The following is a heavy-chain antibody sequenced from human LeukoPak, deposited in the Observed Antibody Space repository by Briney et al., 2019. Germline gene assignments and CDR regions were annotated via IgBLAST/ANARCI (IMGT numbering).Heavy chain of an antibody. Sequence: PGGSLRFSCAASGFTFSSYAMHWVRQAPGKGLEWVAVISYDGSNKYYADSVKGRFTISRDNAKNSLYLQMNSLRAEDTAVYYCARDPVYYGDYGYYFDYWGQGTLVTVSS. CDR3: ARDPVYYGDYGYYFDY. D-gene: IGHD4-17*01. CDR1: GFTFSSYA. V-gene: IGHV3-30*04. J-gene: IGHJ4*02. CDR2: ISYDGSNK.